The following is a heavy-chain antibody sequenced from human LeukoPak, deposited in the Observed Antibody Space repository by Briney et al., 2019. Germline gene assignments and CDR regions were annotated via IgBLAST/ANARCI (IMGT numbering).Heavy chain of an antibody. J-gene: IGHJ4*02. V-gene: IGHV3-73*01. Sequence: PGGSLRLSCVGSGFTFCGSGMHRVPPAPGQGREWIVHIRSGAHTYATAYAASVEGRFTMSRDDSNNTACLQMNSLPTDYTAVCYGARRTAMEQYFDYWGQGTLVTVSS. CDR3: ARRTAMEQYFDY. D-gene: IGHD5-18*01. CDR2: IRSGAHTYAT. CDR1: GFTFCGSG.